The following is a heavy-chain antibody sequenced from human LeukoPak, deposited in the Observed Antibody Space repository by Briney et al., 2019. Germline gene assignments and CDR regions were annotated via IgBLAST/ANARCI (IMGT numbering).Heavy chain of an antibody. D-gene: IGHD2-15*01. CDR1: GFTFSSYE. CDR3: ARDMGYCSGGSCYGRRYFDY. V-gene: IGHV3-48*03. J-gene: IGHJ4*02. Sequence: GGSLRLYCAASGFTFSSYEMNWVRQAPGKGLKWVSYIGGSGRTIHYADSVKGRFTVSRDNAKNSLYLQMNSLRAEDTAVYYCARDMGYCSGGSCYGRRYFDYWGQGTLVTVSS. CDR2: IGGSGRTI.